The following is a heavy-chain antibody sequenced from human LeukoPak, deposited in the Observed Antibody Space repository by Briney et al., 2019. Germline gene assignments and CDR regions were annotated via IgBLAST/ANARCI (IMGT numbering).Heavy chain of an antibody. J-gene: IGHJ4*02. V-gene: IGHV1-18*01. Sequence: ASVKVSCKASGYTFTNYGVSWVRQAPGQGLEWMGWISAYNGNTIYAQKLQGRVTMTIDTSTSTAYMELRSLRSDDTAVYYCARSQTTGFGESSDYWGQGTLVTVSS. D-gene: IGHD3-10*01. CDR3: ARSQTTGFGESSDY. CDR2: ISAYNGNT. CDR1: GYTFTNYG.